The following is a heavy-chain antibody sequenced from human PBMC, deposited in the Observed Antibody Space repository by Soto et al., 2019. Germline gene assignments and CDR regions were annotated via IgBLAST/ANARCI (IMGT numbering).Heavy chain of an antibody. J-gene: IGHJ4*02. CDR2: ITYCGSI. V-gene: IGHV4-31*03. Sequence: TLSLSCTVSVASVTNDDFFWSWLLQHPDKGLEWLAYITYCGSIYYNPSLRSRLSVSIDKSKSQFSLNVRSVTAADTAVYFCAKMERTQLWLLVQNWGQGLPVTVSS. CDR3: AKMERTQLWLLVQN. D-gene: IGHD5-18*01. CDR1: VASVTNDDFF.